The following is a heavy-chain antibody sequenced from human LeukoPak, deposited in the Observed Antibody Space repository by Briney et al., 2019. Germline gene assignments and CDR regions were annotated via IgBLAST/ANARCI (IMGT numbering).Heavy chain of an antibody. J-gene: IGHJ5*02. Sequence: GGSLRLSCAASGFTFSTYWMHWVRQAPGKGLVWVSRINSDGSSTSYADSVRGRFTISRDYAKNTLYLQMNSLRAEDTAVYYCAREGDFLNWFDPWGQGTLVTVSS. V-gene: IGHV3-74*01. D-gene: IGHD3-3*01. CDR2: INSDGSST. CDR3: AREGDFLNWFDP. CDR1: GFTFSTYW.